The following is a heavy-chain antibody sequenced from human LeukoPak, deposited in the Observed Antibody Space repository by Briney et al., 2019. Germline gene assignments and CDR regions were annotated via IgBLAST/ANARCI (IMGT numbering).Heavy chain of an antibody. CDR2: IIPIFGTA. V-gene: IGHV1-69*01. CDR1: GGTFSSYA. Sequence: ASVKVSCKASGGTFSSYAISWVRQAPGQGLEWMGGIIPIFGTANYAQKFQGRVTITADESTSTGYMELSSLRSEDTAVYYCARLDYGGNSGDDYWGQGTLVTVSS. J-gene: IGHJ4*02. D-gene: IGHD4-23*01. CDR3: ARLDYGGNSGDDY.